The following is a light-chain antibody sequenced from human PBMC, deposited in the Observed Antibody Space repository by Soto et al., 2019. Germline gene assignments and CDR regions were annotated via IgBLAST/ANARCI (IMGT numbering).Light chain of an antibody. CDR3: QHYNSYSEA. CDR2: KAS. Sequence: DIQMTQSPSTLSGSVGDRVTITCRASQTISSWLAWYQQKPGKAPKLLIYKASTLKSGVPSRFSGSGSRTEFTLTISSLQPDDFATSYCQHYNSYSEAFGQGTKV. V-gene: IGKV1-5*03. CDR1: QTISSW. J-gene: IGKJ1*01.